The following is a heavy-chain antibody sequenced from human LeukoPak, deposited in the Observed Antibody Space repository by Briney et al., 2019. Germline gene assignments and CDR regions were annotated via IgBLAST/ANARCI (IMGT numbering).Heavy chain of an antibody. CDR3: ARDLSGWELQEY. D-gene: IGHD1-26*01. CDR1: GGSISSGGYY. J-gene: IGHJ4*02. Sequence: SETLSLTCTVSGGSISSGGYYWSWIRQHPGKGLEWIGYIYYSGSTYYNPSLKSRVTISVDTSKNQFSLKLSSVTAADTAVYYCARDLSGWELQEYWGQGTLVTVSS. V-gene: IGHV4-31*03. CDR2: IYYSGST.